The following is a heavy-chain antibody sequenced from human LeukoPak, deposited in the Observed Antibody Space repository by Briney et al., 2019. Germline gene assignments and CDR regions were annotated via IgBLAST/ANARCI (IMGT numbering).Heavy chain of an antibody. CDR3: ATDLQGGGTTNY. CDR1: GYTLTELS. J-gene: IGHJ4*02. Sequence: ASVKVSCKVSGYTLTELSMHWVRQAPGKGLEWMGGFDPEDGETIYAQKFQGRVTMTEDTSTDTAYMELSSLRSEDTAVYYCATDLQGGGTTNYWGQGTLVTVSS. D-gene: IGHD1-1*01. CDR2: FDPEDGET. V-gene: IGHV1-24*01.